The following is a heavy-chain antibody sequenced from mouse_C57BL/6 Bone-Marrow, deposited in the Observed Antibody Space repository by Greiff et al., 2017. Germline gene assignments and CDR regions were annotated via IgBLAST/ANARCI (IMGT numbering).Heavy chain of an antibody. CDR2: INYDGSST. J-gene: IGHJ4*01. CDR3: ARVLYSNYGRAMDY. CDR1: GFTFSDYY. D-gene: IGHD2-5*01. V-gene: IGHV5-16*01. Sequence: EVQVVESEAGLVQPGSSMKLSCTASGFTFSDYYMAWVRQVPEKGLEWVANINYDGSSTYYLDSLKSRFIISRDNAKNILYLQMSSLKSEDTATYYCARVLYSNYGRAMDYWGQGTSVTVSS.